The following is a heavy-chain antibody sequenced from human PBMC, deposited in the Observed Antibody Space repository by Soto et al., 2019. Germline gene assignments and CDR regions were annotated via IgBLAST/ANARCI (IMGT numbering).Heavy chain of an antibody. Sequence: GASVKVSCKASGYTFSAYPMHWVRQAPGQRLEWMGWINAGNGDTGYSQKFHGRVTLTRDSSASTAYMELSSLTSEDTAVYYCATTDYYGERSDHLDHWGRGTLVT. CDR3: ATTDYYGERSDHLDH. D-gene: IGHD3-10*01. CDR2: INAGNGDT. V-gene: IGHV1-3*01. J-gene: IGHJ4*02. CDR1: GYTFSAYP.